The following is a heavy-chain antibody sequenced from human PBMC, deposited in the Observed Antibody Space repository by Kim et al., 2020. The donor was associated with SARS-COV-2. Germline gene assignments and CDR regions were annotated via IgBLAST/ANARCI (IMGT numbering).Heavy chain of an antibody. V-gene: IGHV3-23*01. CDR3: GASDF. J-gene: IGHJ4*02. CDR2: SASGLGT. Sequence: SASGLGTHYADSVRGRFTISRDNSKSTFFLQMSSLRVEDTAVYYCGASDFWGQGALVTVSS.